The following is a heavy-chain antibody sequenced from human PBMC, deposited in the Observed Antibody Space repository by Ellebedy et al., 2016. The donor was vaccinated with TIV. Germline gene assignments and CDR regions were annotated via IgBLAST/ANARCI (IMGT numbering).Heavy chain of an antibody. D-gene: IGHD2-2*01. V-gene: IGHV3-73*01. CDR2: IRSKDHNYAT. CDR3: SFPIYCTSTSCYGP. Sequence: PGGSLRLSCAASGFTFSGSAMHWVRQASGKGLEWVGRIRSKDHNYATAYAASVKGRFSMSRDESKNTASLQMNSLKTEDTAVYYCSFPIYCTSTSCYGPWGQGIQVTVSS. J-gene: IGHJ5*02. CDR1: GFTFSGSA.